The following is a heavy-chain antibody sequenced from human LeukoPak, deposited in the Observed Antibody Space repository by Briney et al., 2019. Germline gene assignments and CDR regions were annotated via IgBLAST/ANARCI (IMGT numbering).Heavy chain of an antibody. CDR1: GSISCYY. V-gene: IGHV4-4*09. CDR2: IYTSGST. D-gene: IGHD2-2*01. Sequence: NPSETLSLTCTVSGSISCYYWSWSRPPPGKGGEWIGYIYTSGSTNYNPSLESRVTISVDTSKTQFSLDLSSVTAADTAVYYCARQKCTSTSCLTKNAFDIWGQGTMVTVSS. CDR3: ARQKCTSTSCLTKNAFDI. J-gene: IGHJ3*02.